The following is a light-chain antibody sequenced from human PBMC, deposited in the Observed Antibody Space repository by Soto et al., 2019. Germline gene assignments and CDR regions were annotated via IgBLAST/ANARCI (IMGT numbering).Light chain of an antibody. Sequence: QSALTQPASVSGSPGQSITISCTGISSDVGGYNYVSWYQQHPGRAPKLIIYDVTNRPSGISNRFSGSKSGNTASLTISGLQTEDEADYYCISFTSRHIYVFGTGTKVTVL. J-gene: IGLJ1*01. V-gene: IGLV2-14*03. CDR2: DVT. CDR3: ISFTSRHIYV. CDR1: SSDVGGYNY.